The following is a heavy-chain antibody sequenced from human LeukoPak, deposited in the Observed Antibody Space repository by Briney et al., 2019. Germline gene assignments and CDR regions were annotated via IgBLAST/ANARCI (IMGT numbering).Heavy chain of an antibody. V-gene: IGHV1-46*01. Sequence: GASVKVSCKTSGYTFTNYYMHWVRQAPGQGLEWMGIINPSGTSTTYAQKFQGRVTMTRDTSTSTDFMELSSLRSEDTAVYYCTRHDLGGSSPFDYCGQGTLVTVSS. CDR2: INPSGTST. CDR1: GYTFTNYY. J-gene: IGHJ4*02. CDR3: TRHDLGGSSPFDY. D-gene: IGHD2-15*01.